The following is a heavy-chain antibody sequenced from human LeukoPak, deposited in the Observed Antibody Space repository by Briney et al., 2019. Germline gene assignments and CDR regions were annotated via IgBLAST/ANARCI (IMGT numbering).Heavy chain of an antibody. CDR3: ARGFIGSGRDGYNSDY. J-gene: IGHJ4*02. CDR2: IIPIFGTA. Sequence: SVKVSCKASGGTFSSYAISWVRQAPGQGLEWMGGIIPIFGTANYAQKFQGRATITADKSTSTAYMEPSSLRSEDTAVYYCARGFIGSGRDGYNSDYWGQGTLVTVSS. D-gene: IGHD5-24*01. V-gene: IGHV1-69*06. CDR1: GGTFSSYA.